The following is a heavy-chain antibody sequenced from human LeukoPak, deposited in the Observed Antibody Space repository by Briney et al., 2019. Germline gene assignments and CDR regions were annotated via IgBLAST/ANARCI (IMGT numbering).Heavy chain of an antibody. V-gene: IGHV1-2*02. D-gene: IGHD5-18*01. CDR3: ARDPFEYSYGSGDY. CDR1: GYTFTGYH. Sequence: ASVKVSCKASGYTFTGYHMHWVRQAPGQGLEWMGWINPNSGGTNYAQKFQGRVTMTRDTSISTAYMELSRLRSDDTAVYYCARDPFEYSYGSGDYWGQGTLVTVSS. J-gene: IGHJ4*02. CDR2: INPNSGGT.